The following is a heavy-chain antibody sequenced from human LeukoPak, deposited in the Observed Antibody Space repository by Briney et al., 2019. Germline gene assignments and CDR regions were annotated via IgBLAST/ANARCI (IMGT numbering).Heavy chain of an antibody. CDR3: ARLYYYYYMDV. CDR2: IYYSGST. J-gene: IGHJ6*03. CDR1: GGSISSSTYY. V-gene: IGHV4-39*07. Sequence: SETLSLTCTVSGGSISSSTYYWGWIRQPPGKGLEWIGSIYYSGSTYYNPSLKSRVTISVDTSKNQFSLKLSSVTAADTAVYYCARLYYYYYMDVWGKGTTVTVSS.